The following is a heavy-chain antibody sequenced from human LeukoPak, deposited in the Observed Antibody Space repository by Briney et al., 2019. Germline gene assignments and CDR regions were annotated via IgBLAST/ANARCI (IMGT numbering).Heavy chain of an antibody. Sequence: GGSLRLSCAASGFTFSSYAMSWVRQAPGKGLEXXXXXXXSGGSTYYADSVKGRFTISRDNSKNTLYLQMNSLRAEDTAVYYCAKRMRLGELSLYNYYYYGMDVWGKGTTVTVSS. V-gene: IGHV3-23*01. D-gene: IGHD3-16*02. J-gene: IGHJ6*04. CDR2: XXXSGGST. CDR1: GFTFSSYA. CDR3: AKRMRLGELSLYNYYYYGMDV.